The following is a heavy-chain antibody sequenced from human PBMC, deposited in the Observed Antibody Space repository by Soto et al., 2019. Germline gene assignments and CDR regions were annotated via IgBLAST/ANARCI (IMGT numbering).Heavy chain of an antibody. Sequence: GASVKVSCKASGYTFTSYYMHWVRQAPGQGLEWMGIINPSGGSTSYAQKFQGRVTMTRDTSTSTVYMELSSLRSEDTAVYYCARDLEYYYDSSGYYRHYYYGMDVWGQGTTVAVSS. J-gene: IGHJ6*02. CDR3: ARDLEYYYDSSGYYRHYYYGMDV. CDR2: INPSGGST. D-gene: IGHD3-22*01. CDR1: GYTFTSYY. V-gene: IGHV1-46*01.